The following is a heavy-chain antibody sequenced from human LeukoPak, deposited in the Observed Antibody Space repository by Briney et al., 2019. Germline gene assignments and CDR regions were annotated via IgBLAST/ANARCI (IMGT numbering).Heavy chain of an antibody. V-gene: IGHV4-31*03. CDR2: IYYSGSN. CDR3: AGCSGGSPIDAFHI. Sequence: SETLSLTCTVSGGSINRGAYYWSWIRQHPGKGLEWIGYIYYSGSNYYNPSLKSRVTISVDTSKNQFSLKLSSVTAADTAVYYCAGCSGGSPIDAFHIWGQGTTVTVSS. CDR1: GGSINRGAYY. D-gene: IGHD2-15*01. J-gene: IGHJ3*02.